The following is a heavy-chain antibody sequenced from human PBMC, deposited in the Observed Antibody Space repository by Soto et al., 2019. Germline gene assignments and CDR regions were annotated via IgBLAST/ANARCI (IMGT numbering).Heavy chain of an antibody. CDR3: ARVGTRFLASQRFDP. D-gene: IGHD3-3*01. CDR2: IKQDGSEK. Sequence: RLSCAASGFTFGSYWMSWVRQAPGKGLEWVANIKQDGSEKYYVDSVKGRFTISRDNAKNSLYLQMNSLRAEDTAVYYCARVGTRFLASQRFDPWGQGTLVTVSS. V-gene: IGHV3-7*03. J-gene: IGHJ5*02. CDR1: GFTFGSYW.